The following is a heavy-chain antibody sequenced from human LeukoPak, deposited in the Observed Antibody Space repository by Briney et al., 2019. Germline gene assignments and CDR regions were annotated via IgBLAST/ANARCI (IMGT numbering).Heavy chain of an antibody. V-gene: IGHV3-64*01. CDR2: VSADGGCT. J-gene: IGHJ4*02. D-gene: IGHD2-2*01. CDR3: ARRQCTSSSCYLDY. CDR1: GFTFNIFA. Sequence: PGGSLRLSCAASGFTFNIFAINWVRQALGKGLEYVSAVSADGGCTYYANSVKGRFTISRDNSKNMLYLQMGSLRGDDMAVYYCARRQCTSSSCYLDYWGQGTLVTVSS.